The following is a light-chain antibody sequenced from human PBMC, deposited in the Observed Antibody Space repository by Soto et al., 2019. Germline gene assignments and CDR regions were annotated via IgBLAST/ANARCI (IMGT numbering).Light chain of an antibody. CDR3: APWDSRLRALSA. CDR2: ENN. CDR1: SSNIGNNY. Sequence: QSVLTQPPSVSAAPGQKVTISCSGSSSNIGNNYVSWYQQLPGTAPKLLIYENNKRPSGIPDRFSGSKSGPSATLGITGLQTGDEADYYCAPWDSRLRALSAFATSTKVTVL. V-gene: IGLV1-51*02. J-gene: IGLJ1*01.